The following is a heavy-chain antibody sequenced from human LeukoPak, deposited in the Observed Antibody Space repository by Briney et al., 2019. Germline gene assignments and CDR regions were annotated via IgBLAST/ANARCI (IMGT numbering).Heavy chain of an antibody. V-gene: IGHV3-48*03. CDR2: ISSSGSTI. CDR3: ARDPVCDY. J-gene: IGHJ4*02. Sequence: GGSLRLSCAASGFTFSSYALGWVARVPGMGLEWVSYISSSGSTIYYADSVKGRFTISRDNAKNSLYLQMNSLRAEDTAVYYCARDPVCDYWGQGTLVTVSS. CDR1: GFTFSSYA.